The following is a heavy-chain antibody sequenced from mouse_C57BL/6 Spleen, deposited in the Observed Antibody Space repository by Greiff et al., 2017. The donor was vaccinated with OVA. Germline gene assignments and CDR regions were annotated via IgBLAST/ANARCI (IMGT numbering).Heavy chain of an antibody. CDR1: GYTFTSYW. CDR2: IDPSDSYT. V-gene: IGHV1-59*01. CDR3: ARGGYGNYDAMDY. D-gene: IGHD2-1*01. J-gene: IGHJ4*01. Sequence: QVQLQQPGAELVRPGTSVKLSCKASGYTFTSYWMHWVKQRPGQGLEWIGVIDPSDSYTNYNQKFKGKATLTVDTSSSTAYMQLSSLTSEDSAVYYCARGGYGNYDAMDYWGQGTSVTVSS.